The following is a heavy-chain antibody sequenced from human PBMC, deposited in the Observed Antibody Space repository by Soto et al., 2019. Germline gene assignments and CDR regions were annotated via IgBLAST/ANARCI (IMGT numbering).Heavy chain of an antibody. CDR3: ARVYED. V-gene: IGHV3-53*02. CDR2: IYAGGSA. Sequence: EVQLVETGGGLIQPGGSLRLSCSASGFTVSSNYMSWVGQAPGKGLEWVSVIYAGGSAYYADSVKDRFTISRDNSNNTLYLQMNSLRAEDTAVYYCARVYEDWGQGTLVTVSS. D-gene: IGHD3-3*01. J-gene: IGHJ4*02. CDR1: GFTVSSNY.